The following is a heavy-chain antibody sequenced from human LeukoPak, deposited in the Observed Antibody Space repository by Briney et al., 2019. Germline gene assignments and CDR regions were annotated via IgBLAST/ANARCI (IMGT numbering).Heavy chain of an antibody. CDR3: ARLEVSGPPVVVVTALLY. Sequence: SETLSLTCAVSGGSISSGGYSWSWIRQPPGKGLEWIGYIYHSGSTYYNPSLKSRVTISVDRSKNQFSLKLSSVTAADTAVYYCARLEVSGPPVVVVTALLYWGQGTLVTVSS. D-gene: IGHD2-21*02. J-gene: IGHJ4*02. CDR2: IYHSGST. V-gene: IGHV4-30-2*01. CDR1: GGSISSGGYS.